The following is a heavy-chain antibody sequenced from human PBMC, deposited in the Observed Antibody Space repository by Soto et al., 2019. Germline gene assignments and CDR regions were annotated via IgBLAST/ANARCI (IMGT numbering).Heavy chain of an antibody. J-gene: IGHJ4*02. D-gene: IGHD6-13*01. V-gene: IGHV1-46*01. Sequence: ASVKVSCKASGYTFTNYYMHWVRQAPGQGLECLGRINPSGGSTSYAQKFQGRVAMTRDTSTSAVYMELSSLRSEDTAVYYCARELQLSFDYWGQGTLVTVSS. CDR3: ARELQLSFDY. CDR2: INPSGGST. CDR1: GYTFTNYY.